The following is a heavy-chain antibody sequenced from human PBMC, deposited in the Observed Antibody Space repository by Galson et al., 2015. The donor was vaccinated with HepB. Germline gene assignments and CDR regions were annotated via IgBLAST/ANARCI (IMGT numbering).Heavy chain of an antibody. Sequence: SLRLSCAASGFTFNTYYMSWARQAPGKGLEWLANIKQDGSEEIYVDSVKGRFTISRDNAKNTLYLQMDSLRAEDTAVYYCARGGHHFYFHAMDVWGQGTTVIVSS. V-gene: IGHV3-7*03. CDR1: GFTFNTYY. CDR3: ARGGHHFYFHAMDV. J-gene: IGHJ6*02. D-gene: IGHD3-10*01. CDR2: IKQDGSEE.